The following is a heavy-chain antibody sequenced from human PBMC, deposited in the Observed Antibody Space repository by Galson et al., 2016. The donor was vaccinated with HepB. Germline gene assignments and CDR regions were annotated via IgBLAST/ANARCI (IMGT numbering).Heavy chain of an antibody. CDR3: AKSATVIDGIDD. CDR1: GFTFSSYA. D-gene: IGHD4-17*01. V-gene: IGHV3-23*01. Sequence: SLRLSCAASGFTFSSYAMSWVRQAPGKGLEWVSAISDSGDSTYYADSVQGRFSISRDNSKNTLYLQMNRLRAEDTALYYCAKSATVIDGIDDWGQGTLVTVSS. CDR2: ISDSGDST. J-gene: IGHJ4*02.